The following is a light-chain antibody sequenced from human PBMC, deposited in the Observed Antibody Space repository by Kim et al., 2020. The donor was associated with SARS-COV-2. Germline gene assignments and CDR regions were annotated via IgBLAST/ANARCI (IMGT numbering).Light chain of an antibody. Sequence: QSVLTQPPSASGTPGQRVTISCSGSSSNIGRNTVNWYQQHPGTAPKLLIYNNNERPSGVPDRLSGSKSGTSASLAISGLQPEDEADYYCAAWDDSLNGPVFGGGTQLTVL. J-gene: IGLJ7*01. CDR1: SSNIGRNT. CDR3: AAWDDSLNGPV. CDR2: NNN. V-gene: IGLV1-44*01.